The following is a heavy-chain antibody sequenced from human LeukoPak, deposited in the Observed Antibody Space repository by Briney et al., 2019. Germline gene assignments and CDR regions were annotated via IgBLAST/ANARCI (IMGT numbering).Heavy chain of an antibody. CDR3: ARSSIAARRLQNWFDP. V-gene: IGHV6-1*01. CDR1: GDSVSTNSAA. Sequence: PSQTLSLTCAISGDSVSTNSAAWNWITQSPSRGLEWLGRTYYRSKWYNDYAVSVKSRITINPDTSKNQFSLQLNSVTPEDTAVYYCARSSIAARRLQNWFDPWGQGTLVTVSS. CDR2: TYYRSKWYN. D-gene: IGHD6-6*01. J-gene: IGHJ5*02.